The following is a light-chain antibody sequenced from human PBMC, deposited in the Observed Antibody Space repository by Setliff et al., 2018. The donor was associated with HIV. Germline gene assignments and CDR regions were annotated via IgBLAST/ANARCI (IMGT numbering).Light chain of an antibody. V-gene: IGLV2-14*01. Sequence: QSALTQPPSASGSPGQSVTISCTGTSSDVGGYNYVSWYQQHPGKAPKLIIYEVNYRPSGVSTRFSGSKSGNTASLTISGLQAEDEADYYCNSYRSRSTYVFGTGTKVTVL. J-gene: IGLJ1*01. CDR3: NSYRSRSTYV. CDR1: SSDVGGYNY. CDR2: EVN.